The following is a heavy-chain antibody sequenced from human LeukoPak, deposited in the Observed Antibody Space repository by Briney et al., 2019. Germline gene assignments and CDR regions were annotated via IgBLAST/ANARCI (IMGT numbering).Heavy chain of an antibody. Sequence: GGSLRLSCAASGFTFSDHYMDWVRQAPGKGLEWVGRSRNKANSYSTEYAASVKGRFTISRDDSKNSLYLQMNSLKTEDTAVYCCAKISMGATETSDSWGQGTLVTVSS. V-gene: IGHV3-72*01. CDR1: GFTFSDHY. CDR3: AKISMGATETSDS. J-gene: IGHJ5*01. CDR2: SRNKANSYST. D-gene: IGHD1-26*01.